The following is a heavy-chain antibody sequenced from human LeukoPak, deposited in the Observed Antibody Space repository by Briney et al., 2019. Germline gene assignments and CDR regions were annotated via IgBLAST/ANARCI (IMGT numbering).Heavy chain of an antibody. CDR1: GYTFTGYY. D-gene: IGHD2-8*01. J-gene: IGHJ6*03. CDR2: INPNSGGT. CDR3: ARDNEPPNYYYYMDV. Sequence: ASVKVSCKASGYTFTGYYMHWVRQAPGQGLEWMGWINPNSGGTNYAQKFQGRVTMTRDTSISAAYMELSRLRSDDTAVYYCARDNEPPNYYYYMDVWGKGTTVTVSS. V-gene: IGHV1-2*02.